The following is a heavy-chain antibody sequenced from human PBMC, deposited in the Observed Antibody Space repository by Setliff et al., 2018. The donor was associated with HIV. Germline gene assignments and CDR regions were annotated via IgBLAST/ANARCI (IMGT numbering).Heavy chain of an antibody. J-gene: IGHJ5*02. D-gene: IGHD3-10*01. CDR3: ARDRARAHWFDP. CDR1: GYTFNNYG. Sequence: ASVKVSCKASGYTFNNYGISGVRQAPGQGLEWMGWISVYNGNTKYAQKFQGRVTMTTDTYTSTAYMELRSLRSDDTAVYYCARDRARAHWFDPWGQGTLVTVSS. V-gene: IGHV1-18*01. CDR2: ISVYNGNT.